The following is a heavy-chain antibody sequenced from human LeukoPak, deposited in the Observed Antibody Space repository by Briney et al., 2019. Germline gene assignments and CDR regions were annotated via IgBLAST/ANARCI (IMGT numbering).Heavy chain of an antibody. CDR3: TRVSWRGEIF. V-gene: IGHV3-74*01. CDR2: INSDGSST. D-gene: IGHD3-3*01. J-gene: IGHJ4*02. Sequence: GGSLRLSCAASGVSFSNYWMHWVRQAPGKGLVWVSRINSDGSSTTYADSVKGRFTISRDNSKNTLYLQMTSLRAEDTAVYYSTRVSWRGEIFWGQGTLVSVSS. CDR1: GVSFSNYW.